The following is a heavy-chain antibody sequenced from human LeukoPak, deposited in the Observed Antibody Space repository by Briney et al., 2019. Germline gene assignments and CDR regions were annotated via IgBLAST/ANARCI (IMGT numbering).Heavy chain of an antibody. CDR2: ISSSGSTI. Sequence: GGSLRLSCAASGFTFSSYEMNWVRQAPGKGLEGVSYISSSGSTIYYADSVKGRFTISRDNAKNSLYLQMNSLRAEDTAVYYCARASWATVVTPFDYWGQGTLVTVSS. V-gene: IGHV3-48*03. CDR1: GFTFSSYE. CDR3: ARASWATVVTPFDY. J-gene: IGHJ4*02. D-gene: IGHD4-23*01.